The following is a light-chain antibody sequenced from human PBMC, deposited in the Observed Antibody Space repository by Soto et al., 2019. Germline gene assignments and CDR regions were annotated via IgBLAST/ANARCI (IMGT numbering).Light chain of an antibody. CDR2: GAS. V-gene: IGKV3-20*01. CDR1: QSVSNNY. J-gene: IGKJ1*01. CDR3: QQYGSSAWT. Sequence: TMLIQNAGTLALYAEEIDTLSCRASQSVSNNYLALYQQKPGQAPRLLIYGASSRATGIPDRFSGSESGTDFTLTIRSLEPEDFAVYYCQQYGSSAWTFTEGTKVDIK.